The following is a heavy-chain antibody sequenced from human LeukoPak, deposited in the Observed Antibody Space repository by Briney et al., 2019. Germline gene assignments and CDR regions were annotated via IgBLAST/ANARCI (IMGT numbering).Heavy chain of an antibody. V-gene: IGHV3-30*18. J-gene: IGHJ4*02. Sequence: TRGSLRLSCAASGFTFSSYGMHWVRQDLGKGQNWVSFISYDGNNKYYAESVKGLFTISRDNSKNTLYLQMDNLRAEDTAVYYCAKYQRQWLPKGGFDYWGQGTLVTVSS. CDR1: GFTFSSYG. D-gene: IGHD6-19*01. CDR2: ISYDGNNK. CDR3: AKYQRQWLPKGGFDY.